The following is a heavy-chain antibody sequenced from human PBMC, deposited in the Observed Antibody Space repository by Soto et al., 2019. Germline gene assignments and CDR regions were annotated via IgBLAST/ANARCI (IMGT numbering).Heavy chain of an antibody. Sequence: PGGPMRLSCAVFEFTFGGYARHWVRQAPGKGLEWVAVISYDGSNKYYADSVKGRFTNSRDNSKNTLYLQMNSLRAEDTAVYYCARVEDIVVVPAAIPLRYYYGMDVWGQGTTVTVSS. D-gene: IGHD2-2*01. CDR2: ISYDGSNK. CDR1: EFTFGGYA. CDR3: ARVEDIVVVPAAIPLRYYYGMDV. V-gene: IGHV3-30-3*01. J-gene: IGHJ6*02.